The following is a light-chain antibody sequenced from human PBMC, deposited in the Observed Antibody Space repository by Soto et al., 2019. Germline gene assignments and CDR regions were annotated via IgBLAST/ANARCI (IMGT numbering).Light chain of an antibody. CDR2: GAS. CDR3: LQFDNSPLYT. J-gene: IGKJ2*01. V-gene: IGKV3-20*01. Sequence: EIVLTQSPGTLSLSPGERATLSCRASQSVSSSSITWYQQKPGQAPRLLIYGASTRATGIPDRFSGSGSGTDFSLTISRLEPEDSAVYYCLQFDNSPLYTFGQGIKVEIK. CDR1: QSVSSSS.